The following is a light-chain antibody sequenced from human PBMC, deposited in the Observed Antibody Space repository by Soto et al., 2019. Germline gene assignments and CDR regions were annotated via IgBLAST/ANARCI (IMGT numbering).Light chain of an antibody. J-gene: IGKJ1*01. CDR2: GAT. Sequence: DIVMPQSPATLSVSPGERSTLSCMASQSVASKLAWYQQKPGQAPRLLIHGATTRATGIPARFSGSGSGTEFTLTISSLQSEDFAVYYCQQDNNWPRTFGQGTKVDIK. CDR1: QSVASK. V-gene: IGKV3-15*01. CDR3: QQDNNWPRT.